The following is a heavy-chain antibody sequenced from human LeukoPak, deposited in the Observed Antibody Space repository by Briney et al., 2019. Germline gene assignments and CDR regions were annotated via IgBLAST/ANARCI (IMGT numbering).Heavy chain of an antibody. V-gene: IGHV3-23*01. CDR2: ISGSGGST. CDR1: GFTFTNYA. CDR3: AKAKQLWLLGAFGY. D-gene: IGHD5-18*01. Sequence: GGSLRLSCAASGFTFTNYAMSWVRQAPGKGLEWVSAISGSGGSTYYADSVKGRFTISRDNSKNTLYLQMNSLRAEDTAVYYCAKAKQLWLLGAFGYWGQGTLVTVSS. J-gene: IGHJ4*02.